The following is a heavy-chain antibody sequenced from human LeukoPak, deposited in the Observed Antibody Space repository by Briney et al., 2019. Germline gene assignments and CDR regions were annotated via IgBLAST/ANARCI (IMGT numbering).Heavy chain of an antibody. CDR2: IRQDGGLT. Sequence: PGGSLRLSRAASELTFTGYWMNWGRQAPGKGPQWVGNIRQDGGLTHYSDSVKGRFTISRDNAKRSLYLQMNSLRPEDTAVYYCARDGHSSGSFDYWGQGTLVTVSS. D-gene: IGHD3-10*01. J-gene: IGHJ4*02. CDR3: ARDGHSSGSFDY. CDR1: ELTFTGYW. V-gene: IGHV3-7*01.